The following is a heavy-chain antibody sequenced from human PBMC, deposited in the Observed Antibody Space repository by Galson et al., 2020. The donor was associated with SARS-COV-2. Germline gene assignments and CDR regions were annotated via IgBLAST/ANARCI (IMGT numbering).Heavy chain of an antibody. D-gene: IGHD5-18*01. CDR2: MYSSGST. CDR3: TTEKGYLTTSVDS. CDR1: RSNTYY. J-gene: IGHJ5*01. V-gene: IGHV4-39*07. Sequence: RSNTYYWGWIRQPPGKRLEWIGSMYSSGSTYYNPSLESRVTIAIDTSKNQFSLKLSSVTAADTSLDYCTTEKGYLTTSVDSWCHGTLVTVA.